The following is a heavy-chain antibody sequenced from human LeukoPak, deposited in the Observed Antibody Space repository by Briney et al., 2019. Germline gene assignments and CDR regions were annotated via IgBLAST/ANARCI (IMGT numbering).Heavy chain of an antibody. Sequence: GGSLRLSWAASGFTFSDYHMTWIRQAPGKGLEWVSDISGRGRSIYHADSVKGRFTISRDNAKNSLYLQLNSLRVEDTAVYYCARGSSPPDYCGQGTLVTVSS. CDR3: ARGSSPPDY. CDR1: GFTFSDYH. V-gene: IGHV3-11*01. J-gene: IGHJ4*02. D-gene: IGHD6-13*01. CDR2: ISGRGRSI.